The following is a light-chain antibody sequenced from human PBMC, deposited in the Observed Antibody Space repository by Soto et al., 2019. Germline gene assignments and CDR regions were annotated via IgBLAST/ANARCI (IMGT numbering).Light chain of an antibody. CDR3: MQGLQHPPIT. Sequence: DVVLTQSPLSLPVTPGEPASISCRSSQSLLHRNGYNYLDWYLQKPGQSPQLLIYLGSNRASGVPDIFSGSVSGTDFTLKISRVEAEDVGVYYCMQGLQHPPITFGQGTRLEIK. V-gene: IGKV2-28*01. CDR1: QSLLHRNGYNY. CDR2: LGS. J-gene: IGKJ5*01.